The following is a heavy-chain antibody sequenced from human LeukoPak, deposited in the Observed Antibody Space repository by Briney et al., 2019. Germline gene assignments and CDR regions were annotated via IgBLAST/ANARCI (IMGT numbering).Heavy chain of an antibody. V-gene: IGHV1-46*01. CDR1: GYTFTSYY. CDR3: ARPYCSSTSCYSDAFDI. J-gene: IGHJ3*02. Sequence: ASVKVSCKASGYTFTSYYMHWVRQAPGQGLEWMGIIYPSGGSTSYAQKFQGRVTMTRDTSTSTVYMELSSLRSEDTAVYYCARPYCSSTSCYSDAFDIWGQGTMVTVSS. D-gene: IGHD2-2*01. CDR2: IYPSGGST.